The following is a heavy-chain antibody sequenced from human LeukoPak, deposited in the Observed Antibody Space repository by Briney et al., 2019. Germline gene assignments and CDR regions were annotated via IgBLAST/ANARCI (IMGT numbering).Heavy chain of an antibody. CDR2: ISSSSSYI. J-gene: IGHJ4*02. CDR1: GFTCSSYS. Sequence: GSLRLSCAASGFTCSSYSMNWVRQAPGKGLEWVSSISSSSSYIYYADSVKGRFTISRDNAKNSLYLQMNSLRAEDTAVYYCARDSSTVDPPYWGQGTLVTVSS. CDR3: ARDSSTVDPPY. V-gene: IGHV3-21*01. D-gene: IGHD2-2*01.